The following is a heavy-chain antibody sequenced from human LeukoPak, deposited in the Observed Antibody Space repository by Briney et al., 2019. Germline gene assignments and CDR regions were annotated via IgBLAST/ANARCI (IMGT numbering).Heavy chain of an antibody. J-gene: IGHJ4*02. CDR2: ISSSSSTI. V-gene: IGHV3-48*01. Sequence: GGSLRLSCAASGFTFSSYSMNWVRQAPGKGLEWVSYISSSSSTIYYADSVKGRFTISGDNAKNSLYLQMNSLRAEDTAVYYCARVGWELLKTIFDYWGQGTLVTVSS. CDR3: ARVGWELLKTIFDY. CDR1: GFTFSSYS. D-gene: IGHD1-26*01.